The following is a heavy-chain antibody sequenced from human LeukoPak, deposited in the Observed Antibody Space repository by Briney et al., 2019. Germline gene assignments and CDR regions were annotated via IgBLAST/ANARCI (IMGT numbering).Heavy chain of an antibody. CDR2: IDSDGRST. V-gene: IGHV3-74*01. CDR1: GFTLSSYW. CDR3: ARDTAPSY. D-gene: IGHD5-18*01. Sequence: PGGSLRLSCAASGFTLSSYWMHWVRQAPGKGLVWVSGIDSDGRSTSYADSVKGRFTISRAPAKNTLFLQMNSLRAEDTAVYYCARDTAPSYWGQGTLVTVSS. J-gene: IGHJ4*02.